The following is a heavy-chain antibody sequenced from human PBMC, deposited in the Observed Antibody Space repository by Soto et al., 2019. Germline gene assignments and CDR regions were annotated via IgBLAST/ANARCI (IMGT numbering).Heavy chain of an antibody. D-gene: IGHD2-15*01. J-gene: IGHJ6*02. CDR3: ARDRVQMVDGLDV. Sequence: QVQLVESGGGVVQPGRSLRLSCAASGFTFSNNGMHWVRQAPGTGLEWVAVIWYDGINKYYADSVKGRFIISRDNSTNTVYLQMNSLRAADTAVYYCARDRVQMVDGLDVWGQGTTVTVSS. CDR2: IWYDGINK. V-gene: IGHV3-33*01. CDR1: GFTFSNNG.